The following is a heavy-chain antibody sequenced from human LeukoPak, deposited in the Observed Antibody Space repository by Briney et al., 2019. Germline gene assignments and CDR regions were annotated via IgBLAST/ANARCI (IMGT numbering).Heavy chain of an antibody. Sequence: GGSLRLSCEDSGCTFSSYAMSWVRQAPGKGLEWVSAICGSGGTTYYADSVKGRFTISRDNSKNTLYLQMITLGAEDTAVYYCAKTVTHAYSCIHDDAFDIWGPGTMVTVSS. J-gene: IGHJ3*02. V-gene: IGHV3-23*01. CDR1: GCTFSSYA. D-gene: IGHD4-23*01. CDR2: ICGSGGTT. CDR3: AKTVTHAYSCIHDDAFDI.